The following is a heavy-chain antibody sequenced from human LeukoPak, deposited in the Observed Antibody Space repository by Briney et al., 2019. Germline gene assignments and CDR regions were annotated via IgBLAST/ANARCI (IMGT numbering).Heavy chain of an antibody. D-gene: IGHD3-3*01. CDR2: INHSGST. J-gene: IGHJ6*03. CDR1: GGSFSGYY. V-gene: IGHV4-34*01. CDR3: AKEGHYDFWSGYYTGAAYYYYYMDV. Sequence: PSETLSLTCAVYGGSFSGYYWSWIRQPPGKGLEWLGEINHSGSTNYNPSLKSRVTISVDTSKNQFSLKLSSVTAADTAVYYCAKEGHYDFWSGYYTGAAYYYYYMDVWGKGTTVTVSS.